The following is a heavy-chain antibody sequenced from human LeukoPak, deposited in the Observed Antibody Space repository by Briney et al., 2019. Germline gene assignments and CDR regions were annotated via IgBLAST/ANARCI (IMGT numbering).Heavy chain of an antibody. CDR1: GGSISHYF. V-gene: IGHV4-59*01. J-gene: IGHJ6*04. D-gene: IGHD2-15*01. CDR3: ARHADIAAYREGMDV. CDR2: VYYRGNT. Sequence: SETLSLTCTVSGGSISHYFWSWIRQPPGQGLEWVGYVYYRGNTIYSPSLRSRVTISVDSSKNEFSLKMTSVTAADTAVYYCARHADIAAYREGMDVWGKGTTVTVSS.